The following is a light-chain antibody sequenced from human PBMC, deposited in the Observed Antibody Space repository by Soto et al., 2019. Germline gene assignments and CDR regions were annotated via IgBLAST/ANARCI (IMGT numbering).Light chain of an antibody. CDR3: MIWHSSAVV. CDR2: YKSDSDK. V-gene: IGLV5-45*03. J-gene: IGLJ2*01. CDR1: RGINVGTYR. Sequence: QLVLTQPSSLSASPGASASLTCTLRRGINVGTYRIYWYQQKPGSPPQYLLRYKSDSDKQQGSGVPSRFSGSKDASANAGILLIYGLQSEDEADYYCMIWHSSAVVFGGGTKVTVL.